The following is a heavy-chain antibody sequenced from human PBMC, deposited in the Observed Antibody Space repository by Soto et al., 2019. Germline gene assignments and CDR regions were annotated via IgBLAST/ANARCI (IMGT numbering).Heavy chain of an antibody. J-gene: IGHJ4*02. Sequence: GESLKISCNGSGYSFTIYWIGWVRQMPGKGLEWMGIIYPGDSDTRYSPSFQGQVTISADKSISTAYLQWSSLRASDTAMYYCASQGPSLSSSWYFDYWGQGTLVTVSS. CDR1: GYSFTIYW. V-gene: IGHV5-51*01. CDR3: ASQGPSLSSSWYFDY. CDR2: IYPGDSDT. D-gene: IGHD6-13*01.